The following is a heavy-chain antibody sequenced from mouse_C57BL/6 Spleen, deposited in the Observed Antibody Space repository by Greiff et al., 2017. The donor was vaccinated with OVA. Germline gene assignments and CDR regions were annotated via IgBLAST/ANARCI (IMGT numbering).Heavy chain of an antibody. CDR3: TRDRRAGTFAY. CDR2: ISSGGDYI. V-gene: IGHV5-9-1*02. J-gene: IGHJ3*01. Sequence: EVHLVESGEGLVKPGGSLKLSCAASGFTFSSYAMSWVRQTPEKRLEWVAYISSGGDYIYYADTVKGRFTISRDNARNTLYLQMSSLKSEDTAMYYCTRDRRAGTFAYWGQGTLVTVSA. D-gene: IGHD4-1*01. CDR1: GFTFSSYA.